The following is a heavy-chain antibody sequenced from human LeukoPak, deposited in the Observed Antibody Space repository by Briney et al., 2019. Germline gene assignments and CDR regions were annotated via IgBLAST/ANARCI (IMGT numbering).Heavy chain of an antibody. CDR1: GYTFTSYY. CDR3: ARDPPMITFGGVITPSIAFDI. V-gene: IGHV1-46*01. D-gene: IGHD3-16*01. J-gene: IGHJ3*02. Sequence: GASVKVSCKASGYTFTSYYIHWVRQAPGQGLEWMGIINPSGGSTNYAQKFQGRVTMTRDMSTRTVHMELSSLRSEDTAVYYCARDPPMITFGGVITPSIAFDIWGQGTMVTVSS. CDR2: INPSGGST.